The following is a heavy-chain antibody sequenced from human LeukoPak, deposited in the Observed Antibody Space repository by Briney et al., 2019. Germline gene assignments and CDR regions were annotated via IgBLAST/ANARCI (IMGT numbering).Heavy chain of an antibody. CDR2: IYYSGST. Sequence: SETLSLTCTVSGGSISSYYWSWIRQPPGKGLEWIGYIYYSGSTNYNPSLKSRVTISVDTSKNQFSLKLRSVTAADTAVYYCARGNGEDILTHCNWFGNWGQGTLVTVSS. D-gene: IGHD3-9*01. J-gene: IGHJ5*02. CDR1: GGSISSYY. CDR3: ARGNGEDILTHCNWFGN. V-gene: IGHV4-59*08.